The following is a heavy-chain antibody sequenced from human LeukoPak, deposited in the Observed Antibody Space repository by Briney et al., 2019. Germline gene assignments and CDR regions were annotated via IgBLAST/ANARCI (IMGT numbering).Heavy chain of an antibody. CDR3: ARGGGWEYGDYEGRWFDP. D-gene: IGHD4-17*01. CDR2: ISTYKDNT. J-gene: IGHJ5*02. V-gene: IGHV1-18*01. CDR1: GYTFTNHG. Sequence: GASVKVSCKASGYTFTNHGINCVRQAPGQGLEWMGWISTYKDNTNYAQKFQGRVTMTTDTSTSTAYMELRSLRSDDTAVYYCARGGGWEYGDYEGRWFDPWGQGTLVTVSS.